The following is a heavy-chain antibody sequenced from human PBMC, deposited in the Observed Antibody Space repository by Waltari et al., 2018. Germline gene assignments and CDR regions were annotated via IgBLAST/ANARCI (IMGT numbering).Heavy chain of an antibody. CDR3: ARQTYYDYIWGSYRPPPADY. Sequence: QVQLQESGPGLVKPSETLSLTCAVSGYSISSGYYWGWIRQPPGTGLEWIGSIYHSGSTYYNPSLKSRVTISVDTSKNQFSLKLSSVTAADTAVYYCARQTYYDYIWGSYRPPPADYWGQGTLVTISS. CDR2: IYHSGST. D-gene: IGHD3-16*02. V-gene: IGHV4-38-2*01. J-gene: IGHJ4*02. CDR1: GYSISSGYY.